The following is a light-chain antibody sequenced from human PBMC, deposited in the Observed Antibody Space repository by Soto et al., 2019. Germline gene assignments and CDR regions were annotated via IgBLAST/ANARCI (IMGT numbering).Light chain of an antibody. Sequence: QSALTQPASVSGSPGQSVTISCSGISSGAADYNYVSWYQQHPGKAPKLMISDVSNRPSGISDRFSGSKSGNTASLTISGLQAEEEADYSCSIYTVSTTVFGTGTKVTVL. CDR2: DVS. CDR1: SSGAADYNY. J-gene: IGLJ1*01. V-gene: IGLV2-14*01. CDR3: SIYTVSTTV.